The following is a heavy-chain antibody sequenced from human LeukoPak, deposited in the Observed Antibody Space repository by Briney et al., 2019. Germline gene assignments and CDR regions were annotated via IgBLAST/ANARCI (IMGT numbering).Heavy chain of an antibody. CDR3: ASTFYGDSPPY. J-gene: IGHJ4*02. D-gene: IGHD4-17*01. V-gene: IGHV3-66*01. CDR2: IYSGGST. Sequence: AGGSLRLSCAASGFTASSNYMSWVRQAPGKGLEWVSVIYSGGSTYYADSVKGRFTISRDNSKNTLYLQMNSLRAEDTAVYYCASTFYGDSPPYWGQGTLVTVSS. CDR1: GFTASSNY.